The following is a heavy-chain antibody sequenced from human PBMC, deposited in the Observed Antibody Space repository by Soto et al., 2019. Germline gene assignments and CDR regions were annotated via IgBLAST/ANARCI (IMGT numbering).Heavy chain of an antibody. D-gene: IGHD3-10*01. CDR3: VRLGVAAGSGFYYYHAMDV. CDR1: GDSVSSNTVA. J-gene: IGHJ6*02. V-gene: IGHV6-1*01. CDR2: TYYRSKWYS. Sequence: SQTRSLTCXISGDSVSSNTVAWNWVRQSPSRGLEWLGRTYYRSKWYSHYAVSVRSRIMINSDTSKNQFSLQLKSVTPEDTAVYFCVRLGVAAGSGFYYYHAMDVWGQGTTVTVSS.